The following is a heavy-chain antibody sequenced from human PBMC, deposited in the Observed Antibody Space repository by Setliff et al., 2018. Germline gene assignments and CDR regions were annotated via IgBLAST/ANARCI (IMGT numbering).Heavy chain of an antibody. CDR2: INVYTGNT. J-gene: IGHJ4*02. CDR1: GYTSYTYG. V-gene: IGHV1-18*01. CDR3: ASSFSHGDYGLGKY. Sequence: GPSVKVPCKASGYTSYTYGIIWVRQAPGQGLELMGWINVYTGNTNYAQKFQGRVTMTVDTSTNTAFMDLRSLTSDDTAVYYCASSFSHGDYGLGKYWGQGTLVTVSS. D-gene: IGHD4-17*01.